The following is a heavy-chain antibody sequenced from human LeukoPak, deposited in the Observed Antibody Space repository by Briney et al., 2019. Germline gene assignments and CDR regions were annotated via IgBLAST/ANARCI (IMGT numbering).Heavy chain of an antibody. J-gene: IGHJ6*02. D-gene: IGHD5-18*01. CDR2: IYTSGST. CDR3: ARRGYSYAEYYGMDV. CDR1: GGSISSYY. V-gene: IGHV4-4*07. Sequence: PSETLSLTCTVSGGSISSYYWSWIRQPAGKGLEWIGRIYTSGSTNYNPSLKSRATMSVDTSKNQFSLKLSSVTAADTAVYYCARRGYSYAEYYGMDVWGQGTTVTVSS.